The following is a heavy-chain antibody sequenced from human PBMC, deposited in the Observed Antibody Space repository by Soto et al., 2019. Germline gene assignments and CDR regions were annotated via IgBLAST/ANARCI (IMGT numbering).Heavy chain of an antibody. J-gene: IGHJ4*02. Sequence: PGGSLRLSCAGSGFTLSDHYIDWVRQAPGKGLEWVGRSRDKAQGYSTAYAASVKGRFTTSRDESKNSVYLQMNSLKTDDTAVYYCAKDATLVALVSYSDYWGQGTLVTVSS. CDR3: AKDATLVALVSYSDY. D-gene: IGHD5-18*01. V-gene: IGHV3-72*01. CDR2: SRDKAQGYST. CDR1: GFTLSDHY.